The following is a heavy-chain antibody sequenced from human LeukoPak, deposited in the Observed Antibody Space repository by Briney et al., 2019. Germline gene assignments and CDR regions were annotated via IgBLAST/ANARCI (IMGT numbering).Heavy chain of an antibody. Sequence: GGSLRLSCAASGFTFTSYAMSWVRQAPGKGLEWVSTITSSGGTTYYADSTYYADSVKGRFTISRDSSKNTLYLQMNSLRAEDTAVYYCARDQAADYYDSSGFDYWGQGTLVTVSS. J-gene: IGHJ4*02. V-gene: IGHV3-23*01. CDR2: ITSSGGTTYYADST. CDR3: ARDQAADYYDSSGFDY. D-gene: IGHD3-22*01. CDR1: GFTFTSYA.